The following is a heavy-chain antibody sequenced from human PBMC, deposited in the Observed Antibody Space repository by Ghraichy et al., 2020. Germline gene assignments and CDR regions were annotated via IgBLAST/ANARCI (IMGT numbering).Heavy chain of an antibody. D-gene: IGHD3-9*01. CDR3: ARGILKFDP. CDR2: IYYSGST. Sequence: SETLSLTCTVSGGSISSYYWSWIRQPPGKGLEWIGYIYYSGSTNYNPSLKSRVTISVDTSKNQFSLKLSSVTAADTAVYYCARGILKFDPWGQGTLVTVSS. V-gene: IGHV4-59*01. CDR1: GGSISSYY. J-gene: IGHJ5*02.